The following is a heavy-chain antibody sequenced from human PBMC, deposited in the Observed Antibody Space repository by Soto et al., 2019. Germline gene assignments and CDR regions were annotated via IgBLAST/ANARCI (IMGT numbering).Heavy chain of an antibody. J-gene: IGHJ4*02. V-gene: IGHV1-2*04. D-gene: IGHD6-19*01. Sequence: QVHLVQSGAEVKKPGASVKVSCKASGNTFTGHFVHRVRQAPGQGLEWMGWINPKNGATNYAQNFQDWVTMTRDTSTTTAYMEVRRLRPDDTAVYYCATNDGGGSGSQLNYWGRGTLVTVSS. CDR3: ATNDGGGSGSQLNY. CDR2: INPKNGAT. CDR1: GNTFTGHF.